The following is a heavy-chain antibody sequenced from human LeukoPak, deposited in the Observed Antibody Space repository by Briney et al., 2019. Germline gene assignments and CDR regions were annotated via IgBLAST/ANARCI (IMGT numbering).Heavy chain of an antibody. D-gene: IGHD3-10*01. CDR1: GFTFSSYA. V-gene: IGHV3-30-3*01. CDR3: ARDYYGSGRTHGMDV. J-gene: IGHJ6*02. Sequence: RSLRLSCAASGFTFSSYAMHWVRQAPGKGLEWVAVISYDGSNKYYADSVKGRFTIPRDNSKNSLYLQMNSLRAEDTAVYYCARDYYGSGRTHGMDVWGQGATVTVSS. CDR2: ISYDGSNK.